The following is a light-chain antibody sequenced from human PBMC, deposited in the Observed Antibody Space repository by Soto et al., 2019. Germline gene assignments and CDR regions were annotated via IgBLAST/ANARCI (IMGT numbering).Light chain of an antibody. J-gene: IGLJ1*01. CDR3: SSYAGSSNV. CDR2: EVT. CDR1: SSDVGGYNF. V-gene: IGLV2-8*01. Sequence: QSALTQPPSASGSPGQSVIISCTGTSSDVGGYNFVSWFQQHPGKAPKLMIYEVTKRPSGVPDRFSGSKSGNTASLTVSGLQAEDEADYYCSSYAGSSNVFGTGTKVTVL.